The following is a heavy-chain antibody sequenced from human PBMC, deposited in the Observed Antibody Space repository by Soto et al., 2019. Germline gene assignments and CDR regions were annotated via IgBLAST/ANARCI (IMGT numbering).Heavy chain of an antibody. CDR2: ITGGGDGT. V-gene: IGHV3-23*01. J-gene: IGHJ6*02. Sequence: GSLRLSCAASGLTISIYGMSWVRQAPGKGLEWVSAITGGGDGTYYADSVKGRFTISRDNSKNTLYLQMNNLRAEDAAIYYCAKDSPVLTVWGQGTTVTVSS. CDR1: GLTISIYG. D-gene: IGHD2-15*01. CDR3: AKDSPVLTV.